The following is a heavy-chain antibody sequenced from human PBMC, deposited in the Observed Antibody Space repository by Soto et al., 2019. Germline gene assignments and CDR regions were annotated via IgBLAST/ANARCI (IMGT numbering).Heavy chain of an antibody. D-gene: IGHD3-3*01. CDR2: INSEGSST. V-gene: IGHV3-74*01. CDR1: GFTFSSYW. J-gene: IGHJ6*02. CDR3: ARVNDFWSGHRYYYYYGMDV. Sequence: PGGSLRLSCAASGFTFSSYWMHWVRQAPGKXLVWVSRINSEGSSTSYADSVKGRFTISRDNAKNTLYLQMNSLRAEDTAVYYCARVNDFWSGHRYYYYYGMDVWGQGTTVTVSS.